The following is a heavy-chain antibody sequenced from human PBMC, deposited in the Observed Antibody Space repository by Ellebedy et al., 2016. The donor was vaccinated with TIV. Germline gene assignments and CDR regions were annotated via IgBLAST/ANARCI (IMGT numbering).Heavy chain of an antibody. D-gene: IGHD3-10*02. J-gene: IGHJ5*02. Sequence: ASVKVSCKVSGYTLTELSMHWVRQAPGKGLEWMGWISAYNGNTNYAQKLQGRVTMTTDTSTSTAYMELRSLRSDDTAVYYCARVFYSRFGEPIPFDPWGQGTLVTVSS. CDR2: ISAYNGNT. CDR3: ARVFYSRFGEPIPFDP. V-gene: IGHV1-18*01. CDR1: GYTLTELS.